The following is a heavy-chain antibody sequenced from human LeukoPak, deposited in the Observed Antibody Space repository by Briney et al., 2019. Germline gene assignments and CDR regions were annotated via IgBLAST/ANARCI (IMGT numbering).Heavy chain of an antibody. CDR2: ISYDEINK. V-gene: IGHV3-30*19. CDR3: ARGDSSGWYDY. Sequence: GGSLRLSCAASGFTFSSYGMHWVRQAPGKGLEWVAVISYDEINKYYADSVKGRFTISRDNYKNTLYLQMNSLRVEDTAVYYCARGDSSGWYDYWGQGTLVTVSS. D-gene: IGHD6-19*01. CDR1: GFTFSSYG. J-gene: IGHJ4*02.